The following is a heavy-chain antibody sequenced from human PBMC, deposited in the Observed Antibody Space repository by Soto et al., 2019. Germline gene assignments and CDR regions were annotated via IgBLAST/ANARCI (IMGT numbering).Heavy chain of an antibody. Sequence: QVQLVESGGGVVQPGRSLRLSCAASGFTFSSYAMHWVRRAPGKGLEWMAVMSYDGSNKYYADSVKGRFTISRDNSKNTPYLQMNRLRPEDTALYYCARDGGAYWGQGTLVIVSS. V-gene: IGHV3-30-3*01. D-gene: IGHD3-16*01. CDR2: MSYDGSNK. J-gene: IGHJ4*02. CDR1: GFTFSSYA. CDR3: ARDGGAY.